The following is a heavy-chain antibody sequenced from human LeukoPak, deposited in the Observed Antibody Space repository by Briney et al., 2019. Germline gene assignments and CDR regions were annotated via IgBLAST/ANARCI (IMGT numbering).Heavy chain of an antibody. D-gene: IGHD3-22*01. J-gene: IGHJ4*02. CDR2: ISSSSSYI. Sequence: NSGGSLRLSCAASGFTFSSYSMNWVRQAPGKGLEWVSSISSSSSYIYYADSVKGRFTISRDNAKNSLYLQMNSPRAEDTAVYYCARDLGFYDSSGYGGYWGQGTLVTVSS. CDR1: GFTFSSYS. V-gene: IGHV3-21*01. CDR3: ARDLGFYDSSGYGGY.